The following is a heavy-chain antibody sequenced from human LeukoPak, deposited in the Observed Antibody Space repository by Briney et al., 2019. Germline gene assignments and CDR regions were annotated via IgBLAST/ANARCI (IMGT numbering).Heavy chain of an antibody. CDR2: ISSTGGTT. D-gene: IGHD3-16*02. CDR3: AKGAIKFGGVIVPVY. J-gene: IGHJ4*02. Sequence: PGGSLRLSCAASGITFSSYGMSWVRQAPGKGLEWVSSISSTGGTTYYADSVKGRFTISRDNSKNTLYLQMNSLRAEDTAVYYCAKGAIKFGGVIVPVYWGQGTLVTVSS. CDR1: GITFSSYG. V-gene: IGHV3-23*01.